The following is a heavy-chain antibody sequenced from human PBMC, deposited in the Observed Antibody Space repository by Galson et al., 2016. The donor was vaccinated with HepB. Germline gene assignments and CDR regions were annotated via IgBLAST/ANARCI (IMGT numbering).Heavy chain of an antibody. J-gene: IGHJ4*02. CDR2: IYPGDSDT. CDR1: GYKFASLW. D-gene: IGHD5-24*01. CDR3: ARRGHNNGLDF. Sequence: QSGAEVKEPGESLRISCETSGYKFASLWIAWVRQRAGEGLEWMGVIYPGDSDTKYRPPFQGQVIISADKSINTTYLQWSSLTTSDIAIYYCARRGHNNGLDFWGPGTPVSVS. V-gene: IGHV5-51*01.